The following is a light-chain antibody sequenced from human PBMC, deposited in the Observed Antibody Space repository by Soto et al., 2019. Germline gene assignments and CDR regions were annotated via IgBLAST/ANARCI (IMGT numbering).Light chain of an antibody. CDR3: SSYTSSSTVV. CDR2: DVS. V-gene: IGLV2-14*01. CDR1: SSDVGGYNY. Sequence: QSALTQPASVSGSPGQSITISCTGTSSDVGGYNYVSWYQQHPGRAPQLVIYDVSNRPSGVSNRFSGSRSGNTASLTISGLQTEDEADYYCSSYTSSSTVVFGGGTKVTVL. J-gene: IGLJ2*01.